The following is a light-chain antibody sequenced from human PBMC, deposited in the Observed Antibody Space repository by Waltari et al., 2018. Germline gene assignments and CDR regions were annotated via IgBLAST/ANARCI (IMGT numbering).Light chain of an antibody. J-gene: IGLJ3*02. CDR3: CSYAGSWIWV. Sequence: QAALTQPASVSGSPGTSITISCTGSHSDVGNYNLVSWYQKHPGKAPKLIIYEVTNRPSGISDRFSGFKTGNTASLTISGLQAEDEADYYCCSYAGSWIWVFGGGTELTVL. V-gene: IGLV2-23*02. CDR2: EVT. CDR1: HSDVGNYNL.